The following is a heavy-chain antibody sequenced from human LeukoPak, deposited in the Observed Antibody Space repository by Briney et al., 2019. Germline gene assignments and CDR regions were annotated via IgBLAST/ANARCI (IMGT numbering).Heavy chain of an antibody. J-gene: IGHJ4*02. CDR2: ISSSSSYI. D-gene: IGHD6-13*01. V-gene: IGHV3-21*01. CDR3: ARDRFGSYSSSWTDY. Sequence: GGSLRPSCAASGFTFSSHSMNWVRQAPGKGLEWVSSISSSSSYIYYADSVKGRFTISRDNAENSLYLQMNSLRAEDTAVYYCARDRFGSYSSSWTDYWGQGTLVTVSS. CDR1: GFTFSSHS.